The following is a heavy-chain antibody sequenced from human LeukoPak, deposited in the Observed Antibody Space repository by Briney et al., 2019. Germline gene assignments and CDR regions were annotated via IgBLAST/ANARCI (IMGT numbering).Heavy chain of an antibody. CDR2: IDTSSTTM. J-gene: IGHJ5*01. V-gene: IGHV3-48*04. Sequence: GGSLRLSCAASGLTFSKYSMTWVRQAPGKGLEWVSFIDTSSTTMYYTDSVKGRFTISRDNAENSLYLQMNSLKVEDTAIYYCARDNWVDCWGQGTLVTVSS. CDR3: ARDNWVDC. CDR1: GLTFSKYS.